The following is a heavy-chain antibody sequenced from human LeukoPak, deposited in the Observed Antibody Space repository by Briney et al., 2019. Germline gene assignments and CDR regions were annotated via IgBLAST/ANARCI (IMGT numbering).Heavy chain of an antibody. J-gene: IGHJ4*02. CDR3: ATGYSSGGDY. D-gene: IGHD6-19*01. V-gene: IGHV3-11*06. Sequence: LSCAASGLTFSDYYMSWIRQAPGKGLEWVSYISSSSSYTNYADSVKGRFTISRDNAKNSLYLQMNSLRAEDTAVYYCATGYSSGGDYWGQGTLVTVSS. CDR2: ISSSSSYT. CDR1: GLTFSDYY.